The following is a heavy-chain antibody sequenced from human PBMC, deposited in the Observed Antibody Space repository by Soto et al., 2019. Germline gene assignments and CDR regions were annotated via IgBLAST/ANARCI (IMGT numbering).Heavy chain of an antibody. D-gene: IGHD3-22*01. J-gene: IGHJ6*02. Sequence: SVKVSCKASGGTFSSSAISWVRQAPGQGLEWMGGIIPIFGTANYAQKFQGRVTITADESTSTAYMELSSLRSEDTAVYYCARTDSSVPRTYYYSYGMDVWGQGATVTVSS. CDR3: ARTDSSVPRTYYYSYGMDV. CDR1: GGTFSSSA. CDR2: IIPIFGTA. V-gene: IGHV1-69*13.